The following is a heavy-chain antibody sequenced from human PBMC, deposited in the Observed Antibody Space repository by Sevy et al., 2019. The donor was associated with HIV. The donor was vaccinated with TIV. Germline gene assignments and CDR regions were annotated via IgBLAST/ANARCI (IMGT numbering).Heavy chain of an antibody. CDR1: GFIFSNYA. CDR3: VKDRIETILWSKGDWFDP. D-gene: IGHD3-9*01. Sequence: GGSLRLSCSASGFIFSNYAMHWVRQAPGKGLEYVSGLSSHNAGSTYYADSVNGRFTNSRDNSKNTLYLQMTSLRTEETAVYYCVKDRIETILWSKGDWFDPWGQGTLVTVSS. CDR2: LSSHNAGST. J-gene: IGHJ5*02. V-gene: IGHV3-64D*06.